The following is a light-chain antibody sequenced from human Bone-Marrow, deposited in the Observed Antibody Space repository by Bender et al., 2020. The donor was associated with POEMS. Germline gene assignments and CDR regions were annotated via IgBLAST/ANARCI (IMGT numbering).Light chain of an antibody. CDR3: SSFTTISTLL. CDR1: SSDVGGSKY. V-gene: IGLV2-8*01. Sequence: QSALTQPPSASGSPGQSVTISCTGTSSDVGGSKYVSWYQQHPGKVPKVMIYEVNKRPSGVPDRFSGSKSGNTASLTVSGLQAEDEAEYYCSSFTTISTLLFGGGTKLTVL. J-gene: IGLJ2*01. CDR2: EVN.